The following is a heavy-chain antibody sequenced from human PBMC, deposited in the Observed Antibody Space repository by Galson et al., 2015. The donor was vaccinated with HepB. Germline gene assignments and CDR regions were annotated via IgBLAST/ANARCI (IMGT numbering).Heavy chain of an antibody. J-gene: IGHJ4*02. V-gene: IGHV4-31*03. CDR2: IYYSGST. CDR1: GGSISRGGYY. Sequence: LSLTCTVSGGSISRGGYYWSWIRQHPGKGLEWIGYIYYSGSTYYNPSLKSRVTISVDTSKNQFSLKLSSVTAADTAVYYCARVAQQLVYFDYWGQGTLVTDSS. D-gene: IGHD6-13*01. CDR3: ARVAQQLVYFDY.